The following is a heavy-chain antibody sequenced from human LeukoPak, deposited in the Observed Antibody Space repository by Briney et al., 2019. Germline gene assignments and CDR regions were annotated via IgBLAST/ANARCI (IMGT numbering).Heavy chain of an antibody. J-gene: IGHJ4*02. CDR2: IYSSGST. V-gene: IGHV4-4*07. D-gene: IGHD3-22*01. CDR3: ARETLYYHDTSGYYYYFDY. Sequence: SETLSLTCTVSGGSISSYYWTWIRQPAGKGLEWIGRIYSSGSTNYNPSLKSRVTMSVDTSQNQFSLKLNSVTAADTAVYYCARETLYYHDTSGYYYYFDYWGQGTLVTVSS. CDR1: GGSISSYY.